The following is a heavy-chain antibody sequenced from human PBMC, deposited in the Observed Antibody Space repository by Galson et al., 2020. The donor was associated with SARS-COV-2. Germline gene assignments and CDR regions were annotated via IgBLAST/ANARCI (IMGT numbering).Heavy chain of an antibody. CDR2: INWNSGSI. V-gene: IGHV3-9*01. D-gene: IGHD1-26*01. CDR3: AKDTSGTYYYYMDV. Sequence: GGSLRLSCAASGFTIDDYAMHWVRQVPGKGLEWVSGINWNSGSIGYADSVKGRFTISRDNAKNSLYLQLNSLRAEDTALYYCAKDTSGTYYYYMDVWGKGTTVTVSS. CDR1: GFTIDDYA. J-gene: IGHJ6*03.